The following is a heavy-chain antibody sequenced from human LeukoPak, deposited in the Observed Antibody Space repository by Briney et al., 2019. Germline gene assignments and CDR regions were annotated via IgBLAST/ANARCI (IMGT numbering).Heavy chain of an antibody. CDR1: GYTFTGYY. Sequence: ASVKVSCKASGYTFTGYYMHWVRQAPGQGLEWMGWISPNSGGTNYAQKFQGRVTMTRDTSISTAYMELSRLRSDDTAVYYCARTSYYYDSSGYYYGPWGQGTLVTVSS. V-gene: IGHV1-2*02. CDR2: ISPNSGGT. J-gene: IGHJ5*02. D-gene: IGHD3-22*01. CDR3: ARTSYYYDSSGYYYGP.